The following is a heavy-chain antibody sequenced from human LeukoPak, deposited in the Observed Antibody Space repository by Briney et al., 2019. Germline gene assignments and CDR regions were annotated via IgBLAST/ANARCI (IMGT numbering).Heavy chain of an antibody. CDR2: ISYDGSDE. Sequence: GGSLRLSCAASGFTFSRFDMHWVRQAPGKGPEWVTLISYDGSDEYYADSVKGRFTVSRDNSKNTLYPQMHSLGLEDTAVYYCAKDFAPSGTDNYGMDVWGQGTTVTVSS. D-gene: IGHD5-12*01. V-gene: IGHV3-30*18. CDR3: AKDFAPSGTDNYGMDV. CDR1: GFTFSRFD. J-gene: IGHJ6*02.